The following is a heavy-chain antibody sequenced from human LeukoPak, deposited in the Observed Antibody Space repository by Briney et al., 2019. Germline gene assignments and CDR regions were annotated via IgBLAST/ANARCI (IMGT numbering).Heavy chain of an antibody. Sequence: GGSLRLSCAASGFTFSSYAMTWVRQAPGKGLEWVSSISGDGRSTFYADSVKGRFTISRDSSTKALFLQINSLRTEDTAVYYCAKPAVPGAIFSFGYWGQGTPVTVSS. V-gene: IGHV3-23*01. D-gene: IGHD3-9*01. CDR1: GFTFSSYA. J-gene: IGHJ4*02. CDR3: AKPAVPGAIFSFGY. CDR2: ISGDGRST.